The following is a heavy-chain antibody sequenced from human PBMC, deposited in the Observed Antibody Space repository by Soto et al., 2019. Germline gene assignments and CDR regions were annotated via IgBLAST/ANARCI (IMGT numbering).Heavy chain of an antibody. CDR3: TTDPIAGCSGGSCYSGFDY. CDR1: RFTSGYHA. J-gene: IGHJ4*02. CDR2: ISSNGENT. D-gene: IGHD2-15*01. Sequence: GGSLRLSCAASRFTSGYHAMNWVRQAPGKGLEWVSTISSNGENTHYADSVKGRFVISSDNSSNTVALQMNSLKTEDTAVYYCTTDPIAGCSGGSCYSGFDYWGQGTLVTVSS. V-gene: IGHV3-23*01.